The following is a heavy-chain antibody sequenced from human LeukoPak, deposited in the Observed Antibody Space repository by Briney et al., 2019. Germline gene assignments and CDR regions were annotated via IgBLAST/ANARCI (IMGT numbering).Heavy chain of an antibody. V-gene: IGHV3-33*01. D-gene: IGHD2-15*01. J-gene: IGHJ4*02. CDR3: ARDNCSGGSCYRTSLDY. CDR2: IWYDGSNK. Sequence: GGSLRLSCAASGFTFSSYGMHWVRQAPGKGLEWVAVIWYDGSNKYYADSVKGRFTISRDNSKNTLYLQMNSLRAEDTAVYYCARDNCSGGSCYRTSLDYWGQGTLVTASS. CDR1: GFTFSSYG.